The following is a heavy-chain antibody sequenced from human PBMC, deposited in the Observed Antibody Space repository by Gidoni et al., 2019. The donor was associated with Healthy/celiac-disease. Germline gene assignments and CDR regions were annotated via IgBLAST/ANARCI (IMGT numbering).Heavy chain of an antibody. CDR2: IYYSGST. Sequence: QVQLQESGPGLVKPSQTLSLTCTVSGGSISSGGYYWSWIRQHPGKGLEWIGYIYYSGSTYYNPSLKSRVTISVDTSKNQFSLKLSSVTAADTAVYYCARIYDSSGYYGDFFDYWGQGTLVTVSS. CDR1: GGSISSGGYY. CDR3: ARIYDSSGYYGDFFDY. V-gene: IGHV4-31*03. D-gene: IGHD3-22*01. J-gene: IGHJ4*02.